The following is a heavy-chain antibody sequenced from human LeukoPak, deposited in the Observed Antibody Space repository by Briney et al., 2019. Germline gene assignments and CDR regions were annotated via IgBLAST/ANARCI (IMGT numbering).Heavy chain of an antibody. CDR2: ISSSSYI. CDR1: GFTFSSYS. Sequence: GGSLRLSCAASGFTFSSYSMNWVRQAPGKGLEWVSSISSSSYIYYADSVEGRFTISRDNAKNSLYLQMNSLRAEDTAVYYCAREAVAGTADYWGQGTLVTVSS. CDR3: AREAVAGTADY. D-gene: IGHD6-19*01. V-gene: IGHV3-21*01. J-gene: IGHJ4*02.